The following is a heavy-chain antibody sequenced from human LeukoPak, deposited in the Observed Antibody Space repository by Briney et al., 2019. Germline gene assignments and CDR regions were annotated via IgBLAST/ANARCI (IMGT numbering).Heavy chain of an antibody. V-gene: IGHV3-23*01. CDR3: AKRPGITAAGPFDS. CDR1: GFTFGNYA. D-gene: IGHD6-13*01. CDR2: ISGDDEST. J-gene: IGHJ4*02. Sequence: GGSLRLSCAAFGFTFGNYAMSWVRQAPGKGLEWVSTISGDDESTYYADSMKGRFAIYRDSSKNTLYLQMNSLRAEDTAVYYCAKRPGITAAGPFDSWGQGTLISVSS.